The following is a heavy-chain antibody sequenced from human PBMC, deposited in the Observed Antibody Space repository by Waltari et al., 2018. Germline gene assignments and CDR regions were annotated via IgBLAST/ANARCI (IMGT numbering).Heavy chain of an antibody. CDR3: ARGLRPGGYCSGGSCYGPFDY. CDR2: IYHSGST. CDR1: GYSISSGYY. J-gene: IGHJ4*02. V-gene: IGHV4-38-2*01. D-gene: IGHD2-15*01. Sequence: QVQLQESGPGLVKPSETLSLTCAVSGYSISSGYYWGWIRQPPGKGLEWIGSIYHSGSTYYNPSLKSRVTISGDTSKNQFSLKLSSVTAADTAVYYCARGLRPGGYCSGGSCYGPFDYWGQGTLVTVSS.